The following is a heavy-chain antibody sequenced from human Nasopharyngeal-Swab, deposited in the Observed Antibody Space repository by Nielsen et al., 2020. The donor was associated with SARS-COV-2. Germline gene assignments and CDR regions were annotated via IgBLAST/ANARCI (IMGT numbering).Heavy chain of an antibody. Sequence: GESLKISCAASGFTFSSYEMNWVRQAPGKGLEWVSYISSSGSTIYYADSVKGRFTISRDNAKNSLYPQMNSLRAEDTAVYYCARVRGYSYGSHMGDAFDIWGQGTMVTVSS. D-gene: IGHD5-18*01. CDR3: ARVRGYSYGSHMGDAFDI. J-gene: IGHJ3*02. CDR2: ISSSGSTI. CDR1: GFTFSSYE. V-gene: IGHV3-48*03.